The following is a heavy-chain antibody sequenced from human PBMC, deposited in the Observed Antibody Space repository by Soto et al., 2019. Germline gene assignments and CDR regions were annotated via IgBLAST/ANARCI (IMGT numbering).Heavy chain of an antibody. CDR2: ISDDGSNK. V-gene: IGHV3-30-3*01. Sequence: QVQLVASGGGVVHPGRSLRLSCAASGFTFSSYAMHWVRQAPVKGLEWVAVISDDGSNKYYADSVKGRFTISRDNSKNTLYLQMNSRRAEETAVYYCARECDEQFDYWGQGTLVTVYS. J-gene: IGHJ4*02. D-gene: IGHD2-21*01. CDR1: GFTFSSYA. CDR3: ARECDEQFDY.